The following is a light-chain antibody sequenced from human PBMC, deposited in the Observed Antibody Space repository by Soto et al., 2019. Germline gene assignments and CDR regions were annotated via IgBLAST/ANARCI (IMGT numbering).Light chain of an antibody. Sequence: DIQLTQSPSFLSASVGGSVTITSRASQGISRYLAWYQQKLGKAPKIMSYAASTLQSGVPSRFRGSGSGTEFTLTISSLQPEDFETYYCQQLNSYPLTFGGGTKVDIK. CDR3: QQLNSYPLT. V-gene: IGKV1-9*01. CDR1: QGISRY. CDR2: AAS. J-gene: IGKJ4*01.